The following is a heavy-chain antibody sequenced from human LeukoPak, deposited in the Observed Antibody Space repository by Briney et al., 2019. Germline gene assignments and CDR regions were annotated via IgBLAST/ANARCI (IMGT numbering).Heavy chain of an antibody. J-gene: IGHJ4*02. V-gene: IGHV3-30*02. CDR3: AKPPTISGSYCEPFDY. D-gene: IGHD3-10*01. CDR1: GFTFSSYG. Sequence: GGSLRLSCAASGFTFSSYGMHWVRQAPGKGLEWVAFIRYDGSNKYYADSVKGRFTISRDNSKNTLYLQMNSLRAEDTAVYYCAKPPTISGSYCEPFDYWGQGTLVTVSS. CDR2: IRYDGSNK.